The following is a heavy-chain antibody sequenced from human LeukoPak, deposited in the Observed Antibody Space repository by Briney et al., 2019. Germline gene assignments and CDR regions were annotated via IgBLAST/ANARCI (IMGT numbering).Heavy chain of an antibody. D-gene: IGHD3-22*01. V-gene: IGHV1-18*01. Sequence: ASVKVSCKASGYTFTSYGISWVRQAPGQGLEWMGWISTYNGKTNYAQNLQGRVTMTTDTSTSTAYMELRSLRSDDTAVYYCATDYYYDSSGSYYTVDYWGQGTLVTVSS. CDR1: GYTFTSYG. J-gene: IGHJ4*02. CDR3: ATDYYYDSSGSYYTVDY. CDR2: ISTYNGKT.